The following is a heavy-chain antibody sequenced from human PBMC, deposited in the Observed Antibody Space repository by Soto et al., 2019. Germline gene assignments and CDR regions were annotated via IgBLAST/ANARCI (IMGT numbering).Heavy chain of an antibody. J-gene: IGHJ4*02. CDR3: ARNDGDYSTNC. V-gene: IGHV1-18*04. Sequence: QVQLLQSGPEVKRPGASVKVSCQASGYTFTAYGLNWVRRAQGRGLAWMGRIATHDGSSVSAQRLQGRLTLTRDSFTSTAYMELGGLTSDDTGLYYCARNDGDYSTNCWGQGTLVTVSS. D-gene: IGHD2-2*01. CDR2: IATHDGSS. CDR1: GYTFTAYG.